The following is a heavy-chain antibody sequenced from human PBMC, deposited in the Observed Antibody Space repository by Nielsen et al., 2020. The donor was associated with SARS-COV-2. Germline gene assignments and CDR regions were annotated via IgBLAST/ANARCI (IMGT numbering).Heavy chain of an antibody. J-gene: IGHJ6*02. CDR3: ARDRRPSYYYYYGMDV. V-gene: IGHV4-31*03. CDR1: GGSISSGGYY. CDR2: IYYSGST. Sequence: SETLSLTCTVSGGSISSGGYYWSWIRQHPGKGLEWIGYIYYSGSTYYNPSLKSRVTISVDTSKNQFSLKLSSVTAADTAVYYCARDRRPSYYYYYGMDVWGQGTTVTVSS.